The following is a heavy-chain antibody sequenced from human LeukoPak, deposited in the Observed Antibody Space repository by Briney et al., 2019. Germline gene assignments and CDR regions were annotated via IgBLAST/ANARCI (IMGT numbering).Heavy chain of an antibody. CDR2: IYYSGST. CDR1: GGSVSSGSYY. V-gene: IGHV4-61*01. D-gene: IGHD2-15*01. J-gene: IGHJ5*02. Sequence: PSETLSLTCTVSGGSVSSGSYYWSWIRQPPGKGLEWIGYIYYSGSTNYNPSLKSRVTISVDTSKNQFSLKLSSVTAADTAVYYCARDGWQLQTWGQGTLVTVSS. CDR3: ARDGWQLQT.